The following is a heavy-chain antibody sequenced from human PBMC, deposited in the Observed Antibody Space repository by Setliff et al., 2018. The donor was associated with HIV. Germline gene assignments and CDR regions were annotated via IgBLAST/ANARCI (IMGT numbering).Heavy chain of an antibody. CDR1: GFTFSTYA. CDR3: AKEDQRVTSVDY. J-gene: IGHJ4*02. D-gene: IGHD2-2*01. Sequence: PGGSLRLSCAASGFTFSTYAMTWVRQAPGKGLEWVSAISGSGGSTYYADSVKGRFTISRDNSKNTLFLQMNSLRSEDTAVYYCAKEDQRVTSVDYWGQGTPVTVSS. CDR2: ISGSGGST. V-gene: IGHV3-23*01.